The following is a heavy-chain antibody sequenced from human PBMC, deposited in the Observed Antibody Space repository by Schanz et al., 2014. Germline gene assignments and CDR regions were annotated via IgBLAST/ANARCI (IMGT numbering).Heavy chain of an antibody. V-gene: IGHV3-23*01. Sequence: ESGGGLVQPGGSLRLSCAASGITFSSHSFNWVRQAPGKGLEWVSRINGDGSRTAYADSVKGRFTISRDNAENTLFLQMNSLRAEDTAVYYCAKGRFGELSAFDIWGQGTMVTVSS. CDR1: GITFSSHS. J-gene: IGHJ3*02. CDR2: INGDGSRT. D-gene: IGHD3-10*01. CDR3: AKGRFGELSAFDI.